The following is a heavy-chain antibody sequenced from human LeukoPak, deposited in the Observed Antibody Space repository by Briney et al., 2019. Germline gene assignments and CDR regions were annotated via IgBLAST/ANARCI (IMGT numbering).Heavy chain of an antibody. CDR1: GYTFTSYG. CDR3: ARVRATEEYYYYYMDV. D-gene: IGHD5-12*01. CDR2: ISAYNGNT. V-gene: IGHV1-18*01. J-gene: IGHJ6*03. Sequence: ASVKVSCKASGYTFTSYGISWVRQAPGQGLEWMGWISAYNGNTNYAQKFQGRVTITADKSTSTAYMELSSLRSEDTAVYYCARVRATEEYYYYYMDVWGKGTTVTVSS.